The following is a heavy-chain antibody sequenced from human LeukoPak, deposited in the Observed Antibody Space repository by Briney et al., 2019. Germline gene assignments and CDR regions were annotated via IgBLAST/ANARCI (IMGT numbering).Heavy chain of an antibody. J-gene: IGHJ4*02. D-gene: IGHD3-22*01. V-gene: IGHV4-31*03. CDR3: ARSDSSAYYFDY. Sequence: SQTLSLTCTVTGGSISSGGYYWSWIRQHPGKGLEWIGYIYDSGATSYNPSLKSRLTISVDTSRNQFSLRLSSVTAADSAVYYCARSDSSAYYFDYWGQGTLVTVSS. CDR2: IYDSGAT. CDR1: GGSISSGGYY.